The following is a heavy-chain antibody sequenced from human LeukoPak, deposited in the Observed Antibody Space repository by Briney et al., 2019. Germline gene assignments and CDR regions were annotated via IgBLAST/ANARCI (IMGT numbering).Heavy chain of an antibody. V-gene: IGHV3-13*01. CDR3: ARGSGGQHEFDY. J-gene: IGHJ4*02. Sequence: GGSLRLSCAASGFTFSNYDMHWVPQTTGKGLEWVSGIGTAGDTYYTGSVKGRFTISRENAKNSLYLQMNSLRAGDTAVCYCARGSGGQHEFDYWGQGILVAVSS. D-gene: IGHD1-26*01. CDR2: IGTAGDT. CDR1: GFTFSNYD.